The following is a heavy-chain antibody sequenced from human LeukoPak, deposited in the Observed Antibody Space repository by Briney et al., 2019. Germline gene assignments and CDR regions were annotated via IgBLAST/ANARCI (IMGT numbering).Heavy chain of an antibody. CDR2: IRYDGSNK. J-gene: IGHJ4*02. Sequence: GGSLRLSCAASGFTFSSYGMHWVRQAPGKGLEWVAFIRYDGSNKYYADSVKGRFTISRDNSKNTLYLQMNSLRAEDTAVYYCAKGLAYCGGDCHGFDYWGQGTLVTVSS. V-gene: IGHV3-30*02. CDR1: GFTFSSYG. CDR3: AKGLAYCGGDCHGFDY. D-gene: IGHD2-21*02.